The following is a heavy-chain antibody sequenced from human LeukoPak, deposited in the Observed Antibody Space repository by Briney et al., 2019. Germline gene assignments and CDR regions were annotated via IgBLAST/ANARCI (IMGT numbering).Heavy chain of an antibody. CDR3: AKFATVTDPNWLDF. CDR2: IYYTGTA. Sequence: SETLSLTCTVSGGSISSYYWSWIRQPPGEGLQFIGYIYYTGTASYNPSLNSRVTMSVDTSKNQFSLKVSSVTAADTAVYYCAKFATVTDPNWLDFWGQGTLVTVSS. CDR1: GGSISSYY. J-gene: IGHJ5*01. V-gene: IGHV4-59*01. D-gene: IGHD4-17*01.